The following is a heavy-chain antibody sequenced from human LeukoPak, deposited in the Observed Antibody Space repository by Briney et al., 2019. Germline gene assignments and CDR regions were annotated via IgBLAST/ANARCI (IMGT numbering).Heavy chain of an antibody. CDR1: GYTFTSYG. J-gene: IGHJ5*02. D-gene: IGHD3-9*01. V-gene: IGHV1-18*01. CDR2: ISAYNGNT. Sequence: ASVKVSCKASGYTFTSYGISWVRQAPGQGLEWMRRISAYNGNTNYAQKLQGRVTMTTDTSTSTAYMELRSLRSDDTAVYYCARDLVSSYYDILTGINWFDPWGQGTLVTVSS. CDR3: ARDLVSSYYDILTGINWFDP.